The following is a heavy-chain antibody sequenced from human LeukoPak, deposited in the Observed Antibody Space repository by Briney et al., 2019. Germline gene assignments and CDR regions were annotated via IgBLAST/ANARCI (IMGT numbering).Heavy chain of an antibody. CDR1: GFTFSSYA. CDR2: ISSGGGST. Sequence: GGSLRLSCAASGFTFSSYAMSWVRQAPGKGLEWVSGISSGGGSTYYADAVKGRFTISRDNSKNTLYLQMNSLRADDTAVYFCARGWLQPDSWGQGTLVTVSS. D-gene: IGHD6-19*01. J-gene: IGHJ4*02. V-gene: IGHV3-23*01. CDR3: ARGWLQPDS.